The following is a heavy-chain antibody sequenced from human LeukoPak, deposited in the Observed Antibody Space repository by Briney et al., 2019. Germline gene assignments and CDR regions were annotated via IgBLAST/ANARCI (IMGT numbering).Heavy chain of an antibody. J-gene: IGHJ6*02. D-gene: IGHD6-13*01. V-gene: IGHV3-7*01. CDR2: IKQDGSEK. Sequence: GGSLRLSCAVSGITLSNYGMSWVRQAPGKGLEGVANIKQDGSEKYYVDSVKGRFTISRDNAKNSLYLQMNSLRAEDTAVYYCARRRYSSSWYQDVWGQGTTATVSS. CDR1: GITLSNYG. CDR3: ARRRYSSSWYQDV.